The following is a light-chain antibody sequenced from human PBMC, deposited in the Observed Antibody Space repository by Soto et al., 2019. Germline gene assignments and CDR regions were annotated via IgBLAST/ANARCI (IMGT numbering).Light chain of an antibody. CDR3: QTWVTGARV. Sequence: QPVLTQSPSASASLGTSVKLTGTLSSGRSSYAIAWYQQQPEKGPRYLMKLYSDGSHTKGDGIPDRFSGSSSGTERYLTISSLQSEDEADYYCQTWVTGARVFGGGTKLTVL. CDR1: SGRSSYA. CDR2: LYSDGSH. J-gene: IGLJ2*01. V-gene: IGLV4-69*01.